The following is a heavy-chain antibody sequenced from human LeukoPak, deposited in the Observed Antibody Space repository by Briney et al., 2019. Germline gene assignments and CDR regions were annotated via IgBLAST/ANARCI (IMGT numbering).Heavy chain of an antibody. CDR2: IIPILGIA. J-gene: IGHJ6*02. CDR3: ASLYYYVPPRHYGMDV. CDR1: GGTFSSYA. Sequence: GASVKVSCKASGGTFSSYAISWVRQAPGQGLEWRGRIIPILGIANYAQKFQGRVTITADKSTSTAYMELSSLRSEDAAVYYCASLYYYVPPRHYGMDVWGQGTTVTVSS. D-gene: IGHD3-10*02. V-gene: IGHV1-69*04.